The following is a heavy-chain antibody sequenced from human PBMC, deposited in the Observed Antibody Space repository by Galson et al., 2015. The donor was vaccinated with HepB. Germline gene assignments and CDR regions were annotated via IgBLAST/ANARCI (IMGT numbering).Heavy chain of an antibody. Sequence: SVKVSCKASGYTFTSYDINWVRQATGQGLEWMGWMNPNSGNTGYAQNFQGRVTMTRDTSITTAYMEMTSLRSDDTAVYFCVRGRGSSWDGQNYYYYYGMDVWGQGTTVTVSS. CDR3: VRGRGSSWDGQNYYYYYGMDV. V-gene: IGHV1-8*01. CDR1: GYTFTSYD. D-gene: IGHD6-13*01. J-gene: IGHJ6*02. CDR2: MNPNSGNT.